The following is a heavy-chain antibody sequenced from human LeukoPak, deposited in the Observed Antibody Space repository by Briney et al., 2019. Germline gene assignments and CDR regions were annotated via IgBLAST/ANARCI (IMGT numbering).Heavy chain of an antibody. CDR3: ARGSLFDI. CDR2: INHSGST. D-gene: IGHD2-15*01. CDR1: GGSISSGSYY. Sequence: SQTLSLTCTVSGGSISSGSYYWSWIRQPAGKGLEWIGEINHSGSTNYNPSLKSRVTISVDTSKNQFSLKLSSVTAADTAVYYCARGSLFDIWGQGTMVTVSS. V-gene: IGHV4-61*09. J-gene: IGHJ3*02.